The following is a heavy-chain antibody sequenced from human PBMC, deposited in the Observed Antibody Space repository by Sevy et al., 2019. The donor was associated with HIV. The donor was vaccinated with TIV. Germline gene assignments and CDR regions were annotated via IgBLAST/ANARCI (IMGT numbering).Heavy chain of an antibody. CDR1: GFSFSSYG. CDR3: AKGAGQYFFDF. CDR2: IWYDGSGK. V-gene: IGHV3-33*06. D-gene: IGHD1-26*01. J-gene: IGHJ4*02. Sequence: GGSLRLSCAASGFSFSSYGMHWIRQAPGKGLEWVAVIWYDGSGKYHSGSVKGRFTISRDNSKNTLFLQMNSLRVEDTAIYYCAKGAGQYFFDFWGQRTLVTVSS.